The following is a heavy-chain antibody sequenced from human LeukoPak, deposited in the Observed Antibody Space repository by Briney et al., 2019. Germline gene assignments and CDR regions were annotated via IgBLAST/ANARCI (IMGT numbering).Heavy chain of an antibody. CDR3: ALCGGDCLGYYYFDY. CDR1: GYTFTSYD. CDR2: MNPNSGNT. V-gene: IGHV1-8*01. Sequence: GASVKVSCKASGYTFTSYDINWVRQATGQGLEWMGWMNPNSGNTGYAQKFQGRVTMTRNTSISTAYMELSRLRSDDTAVYYCALCGGDCLGYYYFDYWGQGTLVTVSS. J-gene: IGHJ4*02. D-gene: IGHD2-21*02.